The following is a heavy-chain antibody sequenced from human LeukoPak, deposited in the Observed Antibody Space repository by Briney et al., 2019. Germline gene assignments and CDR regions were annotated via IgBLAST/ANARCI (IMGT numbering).Heavy chain of an antibody. CDR3: AKGKRVGAPYYFDS. J-gene: IGHJ4*02. D-gene: IGHD1-26*01. Sequence: GGSLRLSCAASGFTFSNYAITWVRQAPGKGLEWVSAMSGSGGKTYYADSVKVRFTISRDSSQNTLYLQMNNLRADDTAVYYCAKGKRVGAPYYFDSWGQGTLVTVSS. CDR2: MSGSGGKT. CDR1: GFTFSNYA. V-gene: IGHV3-23*01.